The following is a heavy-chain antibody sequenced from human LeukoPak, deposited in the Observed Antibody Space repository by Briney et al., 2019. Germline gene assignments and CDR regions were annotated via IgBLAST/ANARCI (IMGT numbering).Heavy chain of an antibody. CDR3: ARVRGGSFDY. CDR2: ISGSGDST. CDR1: GFTFSTYA. V-gene: IGHV3-23*01. D-gene: IGHD3-10*01. Sequence: GGSLRLSCAASGFTFSTYAMSWVRQAPGKGLEWVSGISGSGDSTSYGDSVKGRFTISRDNSRNTLYLQMNSLRAEDTAVYYCARVRGGSFDYWGQGTLVTVSS. J-gene: IGHJ4*02.